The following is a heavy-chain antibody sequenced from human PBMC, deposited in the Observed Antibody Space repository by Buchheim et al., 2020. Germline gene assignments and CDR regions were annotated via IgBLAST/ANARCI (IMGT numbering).Heavy chain of an antibody. CDR1: GGSISSSSYY. CDR3: ARAHRYLCSSGWSYYFDY. Sequence: QLQLQQSGPGLVKPSETLSLTCTVSGGSISSSSYYWGWIRQPPGKGLEWIGSIYYSGSTYYNPSLKSRVTISVDTSKNQFSLELVSVAAADTAVYDCARAHRYLCSSGWSYYFDYWGQGTL. J-gene: IGHJ4*02. D-gene: IGHD6-19*01. CDR2: IYYSGST. V-gene: IGHV4-39*07.